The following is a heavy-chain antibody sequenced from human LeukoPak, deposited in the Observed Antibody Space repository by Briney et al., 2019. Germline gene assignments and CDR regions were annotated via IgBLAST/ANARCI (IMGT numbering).Heavy chain of an antibody. V-gene: IGHV3-15*01. CDR1: GFTFSNAW. CDR3: TKRTGGSGDY. CDR2: IKSKTERRTT. Sequence: GGSLRLSCAASGFTFSNAWMSGVCQAPGKGREWVGSIKSKTERRTTDYAAPVKNRFTISRDDSKNTLYLQMNSLKTADTAVYYCTKRTGGSGDYWGQGTLVTVSS. J-gene: IGHJ4*02. D-gene: IGHD6-19*01.